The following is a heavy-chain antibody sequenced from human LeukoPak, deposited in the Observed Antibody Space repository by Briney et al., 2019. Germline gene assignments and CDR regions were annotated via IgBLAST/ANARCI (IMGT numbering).Heavy chain of an antibody. J-gene: IGHJ6*02. CDR1: GFTFSSYS. CDR3: ARDQSYQQLVRYYYGMDV. CDR2: ISSSSSYI. V-gene: IGHV3-21*01. Sequence: PGGSLRLSCAASGFTFSSYSMNWVRQTPGKGLEGVSPISSSSSYIYYADSVKGRFTISRDNAKNSLYLQMNSLRAEDTAVYYCARDQSYQQLVRYYYGMDVWGQGTTVTISS. D-gene: IGHD6-13*01.